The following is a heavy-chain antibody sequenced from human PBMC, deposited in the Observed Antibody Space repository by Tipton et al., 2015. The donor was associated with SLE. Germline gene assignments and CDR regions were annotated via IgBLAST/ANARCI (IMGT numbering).Heavy chain of an antibody. J-gene: IGHJ3*02. V-gene: IGHV1-18*01. CDR3: ARGRMTRYGFDI. CDR2: ISTYNGNT. Sequence: QLVQSGAEVKKAGASMKVSCKASGYTFSNYGISWVRQAPGQGLEWMGWISTYNGNTNSAQKLQGRVTMTTDTSTSKAYMELRSLRSDDTAVYYCARGRMTRYGFDIWGQGIMVTVSS. D-gene: IGHD2-21*02. CDR1: GYTFSNYG.